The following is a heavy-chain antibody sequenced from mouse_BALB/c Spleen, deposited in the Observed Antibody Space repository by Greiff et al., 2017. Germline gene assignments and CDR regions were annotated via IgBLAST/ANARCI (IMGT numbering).Heavy chain of an antibody. Sequence: EVKLVESGGGLVKPGGSLKLSCAASGFTFSDYYMYWVRQTPEKRLEWVATISDGGSYTYYPYSVKGRFTISRDNAKNNLYLQMSSLKSEDTAMYYCARDPFITTKYFEVWGAGTTVTVSS. CDR3: ARDPFITTKYFEV. CDR1: GFTFSDYY. J-gene: IGHJ1*01. D-gene: IGHD1-1*01. CDR2: ISDGGSYT. V-gene: IGHV5-4*02.